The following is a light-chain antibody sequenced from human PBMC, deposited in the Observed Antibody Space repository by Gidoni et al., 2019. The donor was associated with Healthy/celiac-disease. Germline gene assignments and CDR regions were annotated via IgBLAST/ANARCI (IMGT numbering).Light chain of an antibody. J-gene: IGLJ3*02. CDR2: DVS. CDR3: SSYTISSTGV. Sequence: QSALTPPASASGSPGQAITLSCTGTSSDAGGYNYVPWYQQHPGKAPKLMIYDVSNRPSGVSNRFSGSKSGNPASLTISGLQAEDEADYYCSSYTISSTGVFGGGTNLTVL. CDR1: SSDAGGYNY. V-gene: IGLV2-14*03.